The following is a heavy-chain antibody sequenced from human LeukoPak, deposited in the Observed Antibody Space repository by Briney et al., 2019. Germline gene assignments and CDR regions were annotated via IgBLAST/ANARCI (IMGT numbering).Heavy chain of an antibody. J-gene: IGHJ4*02. V-gene: IGHV1-18*01. CDR2: ISTYNGNT. Sequence: ASVKVSCKASGYTFTNYGISWVRQAPGQGLEWMGWISTYNGNTNYAQKFQGRVTMTTDTSTSTAYMELRSLRSDDTAVYDCARAGYCSGGSCSNHYYFDYWGQGTLVTVSS. CDR1: GYTFTNYG. CDR3: ARAGYCSGGSCSNHYYFDY. D-gene: IGHD2-15*01.